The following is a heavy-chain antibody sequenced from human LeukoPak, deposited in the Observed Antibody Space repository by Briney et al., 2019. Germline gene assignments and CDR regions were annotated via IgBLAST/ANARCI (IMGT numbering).Heavy chain of an antibody. CDR3: ARDRDPYCSGGSCYSLGY. D-gene: IGHD2-15*01. Sequence: GGSLRLSCAVARFTFSNYGMSWVRQAPGKGLEWVSSISSSSSYIYYADSVKGRFTISRDNAKNSLYLQMNSLRAEDTAVYYCARDRDPYCSGGSCYSLGYWGQGTLVTVSS. CDR2: ISSSSSYI. V-gene: IGHV3-21*01. CDR1: RFTFSNYG. J-gene: IGHJ4*02.